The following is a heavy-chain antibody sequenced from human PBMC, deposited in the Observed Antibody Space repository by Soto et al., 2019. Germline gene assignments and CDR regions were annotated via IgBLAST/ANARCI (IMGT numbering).Heavy chain of an antibody. CDR3: ARGERGVVIFAVIFDLYCDS. CDR1: GGSISSGDYY. CDR2: IYYSGRT. D-gene: IGHD3-3*01. J-gene: IGHJ4*02. V-gene: IGHV4-30-4*01. Sequence: PSETLSLTCTVSGGSISSGDYYWSWIRQPPGKGLEWIGYIYYSGRTYYNPSLRSRVTMSVDTSKNQFSLKLSSVTATDTAVYYCARGERGVVIFAVIFDLYCDSWGKGTLVTVS.